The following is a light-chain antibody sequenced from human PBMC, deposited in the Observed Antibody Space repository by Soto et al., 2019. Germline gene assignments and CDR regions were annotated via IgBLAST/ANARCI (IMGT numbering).Light chain of an antibody. CDR1: QNITTF. CDR3: LKYNIDPPGT. Sequence: DIQMAQSPPSLSASVVDRVTISCLASQNITTFLYWYQQKQGKAPKLLIYGASTLQSGVPSRFSGSGFGTDFTLTISSLQPEDVATYYCLKYNIDPPGTFGQGTKVDIK. CDR2: GAS. V-gene: IGKV1-27*01. J-gene: IGKJ1*01.